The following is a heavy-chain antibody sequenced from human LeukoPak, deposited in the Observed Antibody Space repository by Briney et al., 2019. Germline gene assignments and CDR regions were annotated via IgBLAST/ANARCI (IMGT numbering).Heavy chain of an antibody. CDR3: ARDPDMVRGVNFDY. V-gene: IGHV3-7*03. CDR2: INQDGSEK. Sequence: PGGSLRLSCAASGFTFSSDWMNWVRQAPGKGLEWVANINQDGSEKCYVDSVKGRFTISRDNAKNSLYLQMNSLRAEDTAVYYCARDPDMVRGVNFDYWGQGTLVTVSS. D-gene: IGHD3-10*01. J-gene: IGHJ4*02. CDR1: GFTFSSDW.